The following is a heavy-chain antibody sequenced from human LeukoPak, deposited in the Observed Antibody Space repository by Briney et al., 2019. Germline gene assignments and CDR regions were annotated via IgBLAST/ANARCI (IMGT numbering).Heavy chain of an antibody. CDR1: GFTFSSYW. V-gene: IGHV3-7*01. CDR3: ARDGYSYGYESVYYYGMDV. D-gene: IGHD5-18*01. Sequence: GGSLRLSCAASGFTFSSYWMSWVRQAPGKGLEWVANIKQDGSEKYYVDSVKGRFTISRDNAKNSLYLQMNSLRAEDTAVYYCARDGYSYGYESVYYYGMDVWGQGTTVTASS. J-gene: IGHJ6*02. CDR2: IKQDGSEK.